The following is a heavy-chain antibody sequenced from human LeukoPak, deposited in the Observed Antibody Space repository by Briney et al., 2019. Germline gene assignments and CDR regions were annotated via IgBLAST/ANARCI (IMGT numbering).Heavy chain of an antibody. D-gene: IGHD2-15*01. J-gene: IGHJ4*02. CDR1: GFTFSTYA. V-gene: IGHV3-30-3*01. CDR3: ARLETRGSAQAGGDY. CDR2: ISYDGSNK. Sequence: GGSLRLSCAASGFTFSTYAMHWVRQGPGKGLEWVAVISYDGSNKYYADSVKGRFTISRDNSKITLYLQINSLRAEDTAVYYCARLETRGSAQAGGDYWGQGTLVTVSS.